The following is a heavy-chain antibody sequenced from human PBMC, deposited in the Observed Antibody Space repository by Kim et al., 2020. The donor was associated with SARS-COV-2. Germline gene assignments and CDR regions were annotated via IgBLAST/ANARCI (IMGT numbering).Heavy chain of an antibody. Sequence: GGSLRLSCTASGFSFSDYYMSWVRQAPGKGLEWIAYIGSSGNNIFYADSVKGRFIMSRDNVKNLLYLQMNSLRAEDTAVYYCARDDKPHHWFDPWGQGTQVTVSS. CDR2: IGSSGNNI. CDR3: ARDDKPHHWFDP. J-gene: IGHJ5*02. V-gene: IGHV3-11*01. CDR1: GFSFSDYY.